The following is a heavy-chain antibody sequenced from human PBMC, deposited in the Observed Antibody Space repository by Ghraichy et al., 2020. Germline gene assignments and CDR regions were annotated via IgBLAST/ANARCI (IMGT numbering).Heavy chain of an antibody. V-gene: IGHV4-39*01. CDR3: ARQTYGDYSVDY. D-gene: IGHD4-17*01. CDR1: GASISSSSYY. CDR2: IYYSGST. Sequence: SETLSLTCTVSGASISSSSYYWGWIRQPPGKGLEWIGTIYYSGSTYYYPSLKSRVIISVDTSKNQFSLKLSSVTAADTAVYYCARQTYGDYSVDYWGQGTLVTVSS. J-gene: IGHJ4*02.